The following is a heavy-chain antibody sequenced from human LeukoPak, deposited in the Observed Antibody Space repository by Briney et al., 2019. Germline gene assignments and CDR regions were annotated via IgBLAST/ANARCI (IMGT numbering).Heavy chain of an antibody. CDR2: IYSGGST. J-gene: IGHJ4*02. Sequence: GGSLRLSCAASGFTFSSYWMHWVRQAPGKGLEWVSSIYSGGSTYYSDSVKGRFTISRDNSKNTLYLQMNSLRPEDTAVYYCARDFYGGRYGVDYWGQGTLVTVSS. CDR3: ARDFYGGRYGVDY. CDR1: GFTFSSYW. D-gene: IGHD1-26*01. V-gene: IGHV3-66*02.